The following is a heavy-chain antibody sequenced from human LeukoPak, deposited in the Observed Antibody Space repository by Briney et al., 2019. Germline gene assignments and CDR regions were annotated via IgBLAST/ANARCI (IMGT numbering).Heavy chain of an antibody. Sequence: ASVKVSCKASGYDFTKYAVQWVRQAPGQRLEWMGWIDAGNGRTKYSQDFQGRVTITRDTSASIAYMELSSLRSEDTAVYYCARGLWSIAVPAAIWNDAFDIWGQGTMVTVSS. CDR1: GYDFTKYA. CDR2: IDAGNGRT. J-gene: IGHJ3*02. D-gene: IGHD2-2*01. CDR3: ARGLWSIAVPAAIWNDAFDI. V-gene: IGHV1-3*03.